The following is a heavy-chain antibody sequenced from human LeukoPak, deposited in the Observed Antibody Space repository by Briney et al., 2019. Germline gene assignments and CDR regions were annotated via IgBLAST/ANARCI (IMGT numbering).Heavy chain of an antibody. V-gene: IGHV3-7*01. CDR3: ARDWLRLYYYYGMDV. Sequence: GRSLGLSCAASGFTFSSYAMHWVRQAPGKGLEWVANIKQDGSEKYYVDSVKGRFTISRDNAKNSLYLQMNSLRAEDTAVYYCARDWLRLYYYYGMDVWGQGTTVTVSS. CDR2: IKQDGSEK. D-gene: IGHD5-12*01. CDR1: GFTFSSYA. J-gene: IGHJ6*02.